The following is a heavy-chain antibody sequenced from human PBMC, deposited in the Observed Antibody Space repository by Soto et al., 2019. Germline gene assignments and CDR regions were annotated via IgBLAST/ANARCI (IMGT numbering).Heavy chain of an antibody. CDR2: VSYDGRHK. CDR1: GFPFSSYA. D-gene: IGHD5-12*01. V-gene: IGHV3-30*04. J-gene: IGHJ4*02. CDR3: ATGMATIVSFEY. Sequence: GGSLRISCAASGFPFSSYAMHWVRLAPGKGLEWVALVSYDGRHKVYAESVKGRFTISRDNSKKMLYLEMKSLREDDTSVYYCATGMATIVSFEYWGQGTQVTVSS.